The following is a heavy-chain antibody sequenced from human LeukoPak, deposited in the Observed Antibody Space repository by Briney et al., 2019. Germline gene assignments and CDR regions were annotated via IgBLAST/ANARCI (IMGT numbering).Heavy chain of an antibody. CDR2: IYSGGGT. CDR1: GFTVSSWY. D-gene: IGHD3-22*01. V-gene: IGHV3-53*01. CDR3: ARDLRDEYSRAYYYH. Sequence: GGSLRLSCAASGFTVSSWYMSWVRQAPGKGLGWVSVIYSGGGTHYADSVKGRFTISRDNSKNVLYLQVNSLRAEDTAVYYCARDLRDEYSRAYYYHWGQGTLVTVSS. J-gene: IGHJ5*02.